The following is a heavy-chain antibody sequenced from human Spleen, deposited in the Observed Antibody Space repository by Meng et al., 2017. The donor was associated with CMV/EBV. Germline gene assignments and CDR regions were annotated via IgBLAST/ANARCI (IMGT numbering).Heavy chain of an antibody. V-gene: IGHV1-18*01. D-gene: IGHD4-11*01. CDR1: GYTFTIYG. CDR2: ISGYNGHT. Sequence: ASVKVSCKASGYTFTIYGISWVRQAPGQGLGWMGWISGYNGHTKYAHKLQGRVTMTTDTSTTTAYMDLRSLRSDDTAVYYCAREDTVTTENYYYGMDVWGQGTTVTVSS. J-gene: IGHJ6*02. CDR3: AREDTVTTENYYYGMDV.